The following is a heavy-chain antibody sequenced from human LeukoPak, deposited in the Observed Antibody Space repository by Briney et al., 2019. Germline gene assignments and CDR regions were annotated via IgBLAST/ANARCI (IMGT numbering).Heavy chain of an antibody. Sequence: PGGSLRLSCAASGFTFSSCGMTWVRQTPGKGLEWVSSISGSDDSTYYADSVKGRFTISRDNSKNTLYLQMNSLRAEDTAVYYCAKRGPIYSSSPGNYFDYWGQGTLVTVSS. CDR2: ISGSDDST. V-gene: IGHV3-23*01. D-gene: IGHD6-6*01. CDR3: AKRGPIYSSSPGNYFDY. CDR1: GFTFSSCG. J-gene: IGHJ4*02.